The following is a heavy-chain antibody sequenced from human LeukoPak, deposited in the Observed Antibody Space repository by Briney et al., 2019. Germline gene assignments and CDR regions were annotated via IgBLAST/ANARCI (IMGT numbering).Heavy chain of an antibody. CDR3: ARDLGITMVRGTRSPYFDY. CDR2: IYYSGST. V-gene: IGHV4-31*03. D-gene: IGHD3-10*01. Sequence: SSETLSLTCTVSGGSISSGGYYWSWIRQHPGKGLEWIGFIYYSGSTYYNPSLKSRVTISVDTSKTQFSLKLSSVTAADTAVYYCARDLGITMVRGTRSPYFDYWGQGTLVTVSS. CDR1: GGSISSGGYY. J-gene: IGHJ4*02.